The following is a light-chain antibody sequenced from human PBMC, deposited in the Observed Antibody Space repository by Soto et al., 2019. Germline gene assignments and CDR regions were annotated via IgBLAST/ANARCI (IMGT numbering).Light chain of an antibody. CDR1: KNDIGVYDF. CDR3: KSYAGSNTYV. Sequence: QAVRTEPPSASGSLGQAVAISCTRTKNDIGVYDFVSWYQHHPGKAPRLIIYEVVQRPSGVPDRFSGSKSGNTASLTVSGLQAADEGDYFCKSYAGSNTYVFGSGTKV. J-gene: IGLJ1*01. V-gene: IGLV2-8*01. CDR2: EVV.